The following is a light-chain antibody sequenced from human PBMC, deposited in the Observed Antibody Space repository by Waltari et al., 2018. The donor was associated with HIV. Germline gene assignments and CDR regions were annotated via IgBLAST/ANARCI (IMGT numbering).Light chain of an antibody. J-gene: IGKJ2*01. CDR3: QQYNNWPPRT. V-gene: IGKV3-15*01. CDR2: GAS. Sequence: RATLSCRASQSISNSLAWYQQKPGQAPRLLIYGASTRSPGIPARFSGSGSGTEFTLTISSLQSEDFAVYYCQQYNNWPPRTFGQGTKLEIK. CDR1: QSISNS.